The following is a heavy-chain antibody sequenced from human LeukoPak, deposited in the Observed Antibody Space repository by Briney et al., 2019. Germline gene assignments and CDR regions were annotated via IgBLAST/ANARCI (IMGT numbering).Heavy chain of an antibody. CDR2: ISSSSNYM. Sequence: GGSLRLSCAASGFTFSRNAMNWVRQAPGKGLEWVSFISSSSNYMFYEDSVKGRFTISRDNAKNSLYLQMNSLRAEDTAVYYCARPLDSSNNYFDYWGQGTLVTVSA. V-gene: IGHV3-21*01. CDR1: GFTFSRNA. J-gene: IGHJ4*02. CDR3: ARPLDSSNNYFDY. D-gene: IGHD6-13*01.